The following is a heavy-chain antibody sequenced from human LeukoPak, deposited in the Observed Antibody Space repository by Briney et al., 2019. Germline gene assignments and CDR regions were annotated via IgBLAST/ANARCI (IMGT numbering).Heavy chain of an antibody. CDR3: ARDSAMGYMDV. CDR2: IKQDGSEK. V-gene: IGHV3-7*03. CDR1: GFTFSSYW. J-gene: IGHJ6*03. Sequence: PGGSLRLSCAASGFTFSSYWMSWVRQAPGKGLEWVANIKQDGSEKYYVDSVKGRFTISRDNAKNTLYLQMNSLRAEDTAVYYCARDSAMGYMDVWGKGTTVTISS. D-gene: IGHD5-18*01.